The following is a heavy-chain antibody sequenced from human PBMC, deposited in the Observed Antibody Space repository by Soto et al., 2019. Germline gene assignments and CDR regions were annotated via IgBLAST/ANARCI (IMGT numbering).Heavy chain of an antibody. CDR2: ISASGDRT. CDR3: EGSWT. J-gene: IGHJ3*01. D-gene: IGHD5-12*01. V-gene: IGHV3-23*01. CDR1: GFTLTNSA. Sequence: EVQLLVSGGGSVQPGGSLRLSCEVSGFTLTNSAMSWVRQAPGKGLEWVSQISASGDRTYYADSVKGRFTISKDSSKNTLFLQMNSLRGEDSAVYYCEGSWTWGQGTMVTVSS.